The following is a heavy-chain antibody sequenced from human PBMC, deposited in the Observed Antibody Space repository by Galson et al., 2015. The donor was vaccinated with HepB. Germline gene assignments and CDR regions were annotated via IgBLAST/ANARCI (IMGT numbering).Heavy chain of an antibody. J-gene: IGHJ4*02. D-gene: IGHD3-22*01. V-gene: IGHV1-46*01. CDR2: INPSGGST. CDR1: GYTFTSYY. CDR3: ARDLYYYDSSGYPLDY. Sequence: KASGYTFTSYYMHWVRQAPGQGLEWMGIINPSGGSTSYAQKFQGRVTMTRDTSTSTVYMELSSLRSEDTAVYYCARDLYYYDSSGYPLDYWGQGTLVTVSS.